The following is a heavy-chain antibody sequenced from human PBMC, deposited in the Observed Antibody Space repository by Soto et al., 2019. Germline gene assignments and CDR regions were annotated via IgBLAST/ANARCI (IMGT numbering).Heavy chain of an antibody. V-gene: IGHV1-24*01. CDR1: GYTLTELS. D-gene: IGHD2-15*01. Sequence: ASVKVSCKVSGYTLTELSMHWVRQAPGKGLEWMGGFDPEDGETIYAQKFQGRVTMTEDTSTDTAYMEQSSLRSEDTDAYYCATDAAGGVVSATSYDYWGQGTLVTVAS. CDR2: FDPEDGET. CDR3: ATDAAGGVVSATSYDY. J-gene: IGHJ4*02.